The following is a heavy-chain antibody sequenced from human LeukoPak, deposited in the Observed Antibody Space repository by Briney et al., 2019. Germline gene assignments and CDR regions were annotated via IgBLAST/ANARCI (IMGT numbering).Heavy chain of an antibody. CDR3: AKATTRVGSLIDY. CDR2: ISGSGGST. J-gene: IGHJ4*02. CDR1: GFTFSNYA. V-gene: IGHV3-23*01. Sequence: GGSLRLSCAASGFTFSNYAMTWVRQAPGKGLEWVPVISGSGGSTYYADSVKGRFTISRDISKNTLYLQMNSLRAEDTAVYYCAKATTRVGSLIDYWGQGTLVTVSS. D-gene: IGHD1-26*01.